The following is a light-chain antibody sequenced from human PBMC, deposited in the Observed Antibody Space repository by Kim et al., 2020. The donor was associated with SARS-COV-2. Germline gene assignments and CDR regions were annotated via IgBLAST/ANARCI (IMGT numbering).Light chain of an antibody. Sequence: QSALTQPASVSGSPGQSITISCTGSSSDVGSYNLVSWYQQHPGKAPKLVIYEVSERPSGVSNRLTGSKSGNTASLTISGLQAEDEADYYCCSYVGSRIFAVFGGGTQLTVL. CDR1: SSDVGSYNL. CDR3: CSYVGSRIFAV. V-gene: IGLV2-23*02. J-gene: IGLJ2*01. CDR2: EVS.